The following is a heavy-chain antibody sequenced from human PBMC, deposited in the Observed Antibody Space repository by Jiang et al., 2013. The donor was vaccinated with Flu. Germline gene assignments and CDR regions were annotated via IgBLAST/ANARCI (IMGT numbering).Heavy chain of an antibody. CDR2: IYNSGST. D-gene: IGHD3-22*01. CDR1: GDSISSYS. J-gene: IGHJ5*02. V-gene: IGHV4-59*12. CDR3: ARGNYYATSGYYYRLGWFDP. Sequence: APGLVKPSETLSLTCSVSGDSISSYSWTWIRQPPGKGLEWIGYIYNSGSTNYNPSLKSRVTMSLDTSKNQFSLKLSSVTAADTALYYCARGNYYATSGYYYRLGWFDPWGQGTLVTVSS.